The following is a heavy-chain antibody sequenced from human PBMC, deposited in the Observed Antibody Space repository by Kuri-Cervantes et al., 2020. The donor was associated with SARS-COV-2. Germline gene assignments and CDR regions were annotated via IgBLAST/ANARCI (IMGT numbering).Heavy chain of an antibody. CDR2: INTDGSHK. V-gene: IGHV3-21*01. D-gene: IGHD5-24*01. Sequence: GGSLRLSCAASGFTFSSYSMLWVRQAPGKGLEWVSSINTDGSHKNYADSVKGRFTISRDSAKSSLYLQMNSLRVEDTAVYYCASLLIRSRETPYWYFDLWGRGTLVTVSS. CDR3: ASLLIRSRETPYWYFDL. J-gene: IGHJ2*01. CDR1: GFTFSSYS.